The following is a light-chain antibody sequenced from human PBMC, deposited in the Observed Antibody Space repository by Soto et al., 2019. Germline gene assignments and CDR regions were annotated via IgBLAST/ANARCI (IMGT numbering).Light chain of an antibody. CDR3: CSFAGGFHV. J-gene: IGLJ1*01. CDR1: SSDVGGYNY. CDR2: DVS. Sequence: QSALTQPPSVSGSPGQSVTISCTGPSSDVGGYNYVSWYQQHPGKAPKVIIFDVSKRPSGVPDRFPGSKSGSTASLTISGLQPDDEGDYYCCSFAGGFHVVGTGTKLTVL. V-gene: IGLV2-11*01.